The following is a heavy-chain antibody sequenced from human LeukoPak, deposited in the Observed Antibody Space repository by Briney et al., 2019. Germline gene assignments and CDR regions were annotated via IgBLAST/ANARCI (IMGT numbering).Heavy chain of an antibody. Sequence: ASVKVSCKASGYTFAGYAIFWVRQAPGQRLEWMGWISAGNGNTRYSQKFHDRLTISRDTPASTVYMELSSLRSEDTAIYYCARDRGNYLLPYWGQGTLVTVSS. CDR2: ISAGNGNT. V-gene: IGHV1-3*01. CDR3: ARDRGNYLLPY. CDR1: GYTFAGYA. D-gene: IGHD1-26*01. J-gene: IGHJ4*02.